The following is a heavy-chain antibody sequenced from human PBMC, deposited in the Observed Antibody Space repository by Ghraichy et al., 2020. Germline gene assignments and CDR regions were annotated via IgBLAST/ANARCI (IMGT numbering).Heavy chain of an antibody. CDR3: AREPEPYYYYGMDV. J-gene: IGHJ6*02. Sequence: LTCAASGFTFSSYGMHWVRQAPGKGLEWVAVIWYDGSNKYYADSVKGRFTISRDNSKNTLYLQMNSLRAEDTAVYYCAREPEPYYYYGMDVWGQGTTVTVSS. CDR1: GFTFSSYG. V-gene: IGHV3-33*01. CDR2: IWYDGSNK.